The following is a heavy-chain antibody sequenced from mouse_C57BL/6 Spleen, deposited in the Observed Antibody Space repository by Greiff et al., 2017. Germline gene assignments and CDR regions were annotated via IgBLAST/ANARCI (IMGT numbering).Heavy chain of an antibody. CDR1: GFNIKDDY. Sequence: EFQLQQSGAELVRPGASVKLSCTASGFNIKDDYMHWVKQRPEQGLEWIGWIDPENGDTEYASKFQGKATITADTSSNTAYLQLSSLTSEDTAVYYCTFITTVVARAMDYWGQGTSVTVSS. J-gene: IGHJ4*01. CDR2: IDPENGDT. D-gene: IGHD1-1*01. V-gene: IGHV14-4*01. CDR3: TFITTVVARAMDY.